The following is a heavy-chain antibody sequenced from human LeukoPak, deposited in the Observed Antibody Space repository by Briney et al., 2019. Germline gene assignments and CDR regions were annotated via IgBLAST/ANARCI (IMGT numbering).Heavy chain of an antibody. CDR3: AREREFCGHSNCYKPLDH. CDR1: SDSISGYY. D-gene: IGHD2-2*02. V-gene: IGHV4-4*07. CDR2: ISSSGST. J-gene: IGHJ4*02. Sequence: SETLSLTCTVSSDSISGYYWNWIRQPAGKGLEWIGRISSSGSTDYNPSLKSRVTVSVDTSKNQFSLDLNSVTAADTAVYYCAREREFCGHSNCYKPLDHWGQGTLVTVSS.